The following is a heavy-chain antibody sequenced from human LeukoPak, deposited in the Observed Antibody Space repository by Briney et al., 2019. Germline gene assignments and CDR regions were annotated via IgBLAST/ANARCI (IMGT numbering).Heavy chain of an antibody. Sequence: GGSLRLSCAASGFTFSDYTMNWVRQAPGRGLEWVSAISGSGYSGYYADSVKGRFTISRDNSKNTLYLQMNSLRTEDTAVYYCAKDGTTVTTVWYFDYWGQGTLVTVSS. D-gene: IGHD4-11*01. V-gene: IGHV3-23*01. J-gene: IGHJ4*02. CDR3: AKDGTTVTTVWYFDY. CDR1: GFTFSDYT. CDR2: ISGSGYSG.